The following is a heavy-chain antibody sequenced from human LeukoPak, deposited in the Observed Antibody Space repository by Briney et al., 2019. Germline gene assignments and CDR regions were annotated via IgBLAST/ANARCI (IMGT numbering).Heavy chain of an antibody. J-gene: IGHJ4*02. V-gene: IGHV4-30-2*01. CDR2: IYHSGST. D-gene: IGHD3-22*01. CDR3: ARADSSGYYHFDY. CDR1: GGSISSGGYS. Sequence: SETLSLTCAVSGGSISSGGYSWSWIRQPPGKGLECIGYIYHSGSTYYNPSLKSRVTISVDRSKNQFSLKLSSVTAADTAVYYCARADSSGYYHFDYWGQGTLVTVSS.